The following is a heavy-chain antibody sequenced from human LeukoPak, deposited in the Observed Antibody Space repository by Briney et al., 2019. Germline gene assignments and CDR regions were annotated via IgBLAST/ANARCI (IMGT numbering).Heavy chain of an antibody. J-gene: IGHJ4*02. D-gene: IGHD6-19*01. CDR1: GFTFSSYA. V-gene: IGHV3-23*01. CDR2: ISGSGGIT. Sequence: VGALRLSCAASGFTFSSYALSSVRPGPGKGLEWVSAISGSGGITYYADSVKGRFTISRDNSKNTLYLQMNSLRAEDTAVYYCARDIGLASDYWGQGTLVTVSS. CDR3: ARDIGLASDY.